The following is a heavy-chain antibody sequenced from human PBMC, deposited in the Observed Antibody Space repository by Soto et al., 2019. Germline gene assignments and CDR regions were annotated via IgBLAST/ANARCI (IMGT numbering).Heavy chain of an antibody. V-gene: IGHV5-10-1*01. J-gene: IGHJ4*02. Sequence: GESLRIYCKGSGYSFAGYWITWVRQKPGKGLEWMGRIDPSDSQTYYSPSFRGHVTISVTKSITTVFLQWSSLRASDTAMYYCARQIYDSDTGPNFQYYFDSWGQGTPVTAPQ. CDR2: IDPSDSQT. CDR1: GYSFAGYW. D-gene: IGHD3-22*01. CDR3: ARQIYDSDTGPNFQYYFDS.